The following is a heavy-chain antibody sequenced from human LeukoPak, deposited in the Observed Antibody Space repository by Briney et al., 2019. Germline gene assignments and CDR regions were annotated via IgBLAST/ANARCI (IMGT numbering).Heavy chain of an antibody. CDR2: TYYRSTWYN. J-gene: IGHJ5*02. CDR1: GDSFSSNGVT. Sequence: SQTLSLTCAISGDSFSSNGVTWNWIRQSPSRGLEWLGRTYYRSTWYNDYAVSVRGRITVNPDTSKNQFSLHLNSVTPEDTAVYYCARRPTQYDCFDPWGQGILVTVSS. D-gene: IGHD2-2*01. V-gene: IGHV6-1*01. CDR3: ARRPTQYDCFDP.